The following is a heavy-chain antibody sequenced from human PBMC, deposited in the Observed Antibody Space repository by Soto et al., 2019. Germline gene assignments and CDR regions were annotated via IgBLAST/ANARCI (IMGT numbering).Heavy chain of an antibody. CDR2: VNGGSGGST. Sequence: GGSLRLSCATSGFTFSAYDMNWVRQAPGMGLEWVSLVNGGSGGSTYYADSVKGRFTISRDNSKNTLYLQMSSLRAEDSAVYYCARGSKDSYPGSRIFDFWGRGTLVTVSS. V-gene: IGHV3-23*01. CDR3: ARGSKDSYPGSRIFDF. CDR1: GFTFSAYD. D-gene: IGHD2-15*01. J-gene: IGHJ4*02.